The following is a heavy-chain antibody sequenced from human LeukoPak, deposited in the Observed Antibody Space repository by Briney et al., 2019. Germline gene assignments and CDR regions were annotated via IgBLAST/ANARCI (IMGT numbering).Heavy chain of an antibody. V-gene: IGHV3-53*01. CDR3: AREGEDSYGVNYFDY. CDR1: GFTVSSNY. CDR2: IYSGGSA. J-gene: IGHJ4*02. D-gene: IGHD5-18*01. Sequence: TGGSLRLSCAASGFTVSSNYMSWVRQAPGKGLEWVAVIYSGGSAYYADPVKGRFTISRDNAKNSLYLQMNSLRAEDTAVYYCAREGEDSYGVNYFDYWGQGTLVTVSS.